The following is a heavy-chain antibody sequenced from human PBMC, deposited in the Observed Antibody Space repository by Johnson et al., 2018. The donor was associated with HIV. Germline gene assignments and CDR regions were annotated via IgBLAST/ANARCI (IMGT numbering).Heavy chain of an antibody. Sequence: QVQLVGSGGGVDQPGRSLRLSCAASGFTFSNYPMHWVRQAPGKGLARVAVISFDGTNKYYADSVRGRFTISRDTTKKPLYLQMNSLGTGDTAVYYCASGDDDGFWGQGTMVTVSS. D-gene: IGHD5-12*01. CDR1: GFTFSNYP. CDR2: ISFDGTNK. J-gene: IGHJ3*01. V-gene: IGHV3-30-3*01. CDR3: ASGDDDGF.